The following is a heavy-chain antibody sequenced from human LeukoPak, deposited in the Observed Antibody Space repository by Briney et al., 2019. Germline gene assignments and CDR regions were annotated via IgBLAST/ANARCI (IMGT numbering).Heavy chain of an antibody. Sequence: GSLRLSCVASEFTVSTNYMSWVRQAPGKGLEWVSIIHIDGDTHYADSVKGRFTFSRDNSKNTLYLQMNSLRSEDTAVYYCARDGLDSSGPVAFDIRGQGTMVTVSS. CDR3: ARDGLDSSGPVAFDI. D-gene: IGHD3-22*01. CDR2: IHIDGDT. CDR1: EFTVSTNY. J-gene: IGHJ3*02. V-gene: IGHV3-66*01.